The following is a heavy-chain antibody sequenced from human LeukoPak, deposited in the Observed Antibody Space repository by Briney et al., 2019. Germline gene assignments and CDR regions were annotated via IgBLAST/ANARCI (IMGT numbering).Heavy chain of an antibody. CDR3: AREEGNAAFDI. Sequence: ASVKVSCMASGYTFTSYYMHWVRQAPGRGVEGMGIINPSGGSTSYAQKFQGRVTMTRDTSTSTVYMELRSMRSEDTAVYYCAREEGNAAFDIWGQGTMVTVSS. J-gene: IGHJ3*02. V-gene: IGHV1-46*01. D-gene: IGHD4-23*01. CDR2: INPSGGST. CDR1: GYTFTSYY.